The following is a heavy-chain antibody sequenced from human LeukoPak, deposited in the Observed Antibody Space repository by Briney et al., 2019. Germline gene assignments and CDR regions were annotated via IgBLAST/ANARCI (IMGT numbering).Heavy chain of an antibody. Sequence: GGSLRLSCAASGFTFSGSAMHWVRQASGKGLEWVGRIRSKANSYATAYAASVKGRFTISRDDSKSIAYLQMNSLKTEDTAVYYCTRDYVEYYYGSGSYPCFGYWGQGTLVTVSS. D-gene: IGHD3-10*01. CDR3: TRDYVEYYYGSGSYPCFGY. V-gene: IGHV3-73*01. CDR1: GFTFSGSA. J-gene: IGHJ4*02. CDR2: IRSKANSYAT.